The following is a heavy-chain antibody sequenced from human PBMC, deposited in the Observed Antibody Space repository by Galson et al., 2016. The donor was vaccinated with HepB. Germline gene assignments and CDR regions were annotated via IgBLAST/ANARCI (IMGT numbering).Heavy chain of an antibody. Sequence: SLRLSCAASGFIFNSYSMNWVRQAPGKGLEWISYISSSSNSMYYADSVKGRFTISRDNSNNTLFLQMNSLRVEDTAVYYCAKGRSAIAAAGLNYWGQGTLVTVSS. CDR2: ISSSSNSM. J-gene: IGHJ4*02. V-gene: IGHV3-48*01. CDR3: AKGRSAIAAAGLNY. CDR1: GFIFNSYS. D-gene: IGHD6-13*01.